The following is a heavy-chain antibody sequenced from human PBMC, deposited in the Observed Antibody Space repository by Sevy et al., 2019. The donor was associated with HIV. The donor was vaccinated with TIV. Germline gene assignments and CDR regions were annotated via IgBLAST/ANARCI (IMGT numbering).Heavy chain of an antibody. D-gene: IGHD1-20*01. Sequence: ASVKVSSKASGGTFSSYAISWVRQAPGQGLEWMGGIIPIFGTANYAQKFQGRVTITADKSTSTAYMELSSLRSEDTAVYYCARSVRNWNDVNYMDVWGKGTTVTVSS. V-gene: IGHV1-69*06. CDR3: ARSVRNWNDVNYMDV. J-gene: IGHJ6*03. CDR2: IIPIFGTA. CDR1: GGTFSSYA.